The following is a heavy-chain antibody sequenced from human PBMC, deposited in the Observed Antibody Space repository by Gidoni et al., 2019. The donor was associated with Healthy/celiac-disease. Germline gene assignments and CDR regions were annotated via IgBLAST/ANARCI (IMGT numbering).Heavy chain of an antibody. V-gene: IGHV4-39*07. CDR2: IYYSGST. CDR1: GGSISSSSYY. J-gene: IGHJ3*02. Sequence: QLQLQESGPGLVKPSETLSLTCTVSGGSISSSSYYWGWIRQPPGKGLEWIGSIYYSGSTCYNPSLTSRVTISVDTSKNQFSLKLSSVTAADTAVYYCASEEKGMVAAAFDIWGQGTMVTVSS. D-gene: IGHD2-15*01. CDR3: ASEEKGMVAAAFDI.